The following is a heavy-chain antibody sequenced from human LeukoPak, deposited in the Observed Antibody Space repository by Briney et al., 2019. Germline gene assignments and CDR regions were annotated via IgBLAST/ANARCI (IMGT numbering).Heavy chain of an antibody. CDR3: APPPYYYEANGYSVA. D-gene: IGHD3-22*01. CDR2: IYTSGST. Sequence: MPSETLSLTCTVSGGSIGSYYWSWSRQPAGKGLEWIGRIYTSGSTNYNPSVTSRVTISVDPSKNQFSLNLSSVTAADTAVYYCAPPPYYYEANGYSVAWGQGTLVTVSS. J-gene: IGHJ5*02. V-gene: IGHV4-4*07. CDR1: GGSIGSYY.